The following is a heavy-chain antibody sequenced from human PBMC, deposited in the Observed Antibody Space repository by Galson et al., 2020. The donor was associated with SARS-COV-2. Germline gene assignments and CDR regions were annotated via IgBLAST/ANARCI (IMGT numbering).Heavy chain of an antibody. D-gene: IGHD3-16*02. CDR3: ARIQYDYVWGSYRPAYYWYFDL. Sequence: GESLKISCAASGFTFSSYDMHWVRQATGKGLEWVSAIGTAGDTYYPGSVKGRFTISRENAKNSLYLQMNSLRAGDTAVYYCARIQYDYVWGSYRPAYYWYFDLWGRGTLVTVSS. CDR1: GFTFSSYD. V-gene: IGHV3-13*01. CDR2: IGTAGDT. J-gene: IGHJ2*01.